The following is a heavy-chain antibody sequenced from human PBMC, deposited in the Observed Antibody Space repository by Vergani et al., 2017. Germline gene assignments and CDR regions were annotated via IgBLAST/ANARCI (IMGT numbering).Heavy chain of an antibody. CDR2: INPSGGST. CDR3: ARVRIAAAGEPTYYYYYMDV. Sequence: QVQLVQSGAEVKKPGASVKVSCKASGYTFTSYYMHWVRQAPGQGLEWMGIINPSGGSTSYAQKFQGRVTMTRDTSTSTVYMELSSLRSEDTAVYYCARVRIAAAGEPTYYYYYMDVWGKGTTVTVSS. V-gene: IGHV1-46*01. CDR1: GYTFTSYY. D-gene: IGHD6-13*01. J-gene: IGHJ6*03.